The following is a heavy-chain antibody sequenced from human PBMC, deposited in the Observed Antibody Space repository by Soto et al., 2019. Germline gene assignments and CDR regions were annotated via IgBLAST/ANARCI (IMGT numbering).Heavy chain of an antibody. CDR3: ARLYYGSGSGFDY. CDR2: IYYSGST. CDR1: GGSIISSSYY. V-gene: IGHV4-39*01. D-gene: IGHD3-10*01. J-gene: IGHJ4*02. Sequence: SETLSLTCTVSGGSIISSSYYWVWIHQPPGKGLEWIGSIYYSGSTYYNPSLKSRVTISVDTSKNQFSLKLSSVTAADTAVYYCARLYYGSGSGFDYWGQGTLVTVSS.